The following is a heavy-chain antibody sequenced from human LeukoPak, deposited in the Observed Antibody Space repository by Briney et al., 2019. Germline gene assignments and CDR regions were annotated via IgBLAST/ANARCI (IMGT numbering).Heavy chain of an antibody. CDR3: ARDLAVYYDRGLDY. CDR2: IYHSGST. CDR1: GGSINSNSFY. V-gene: IGHV4-39*07. J-gene: IGHJ4*02. Sequence: SETLSLTCTVSGGSINSNSFYWGWIRHPPGKGPEWIGSIYHSGSTYYNPSLKSRVTISVDTSKNQFSLKLSSVTAADTAVYYCARDLAVYYDRGLDYWGQGTLVTVSS. D-gene: IGHD3-22*01.